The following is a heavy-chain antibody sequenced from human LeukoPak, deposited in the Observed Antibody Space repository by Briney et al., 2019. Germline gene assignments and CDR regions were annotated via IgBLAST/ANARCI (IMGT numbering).Heavy chain of an antibody. CDR2: IYSGGST. V-gene: IGHV3-53*01. CDR1: GFTVSSNY. CDR3: ARLSDSSGYLGDFDY. D-gene: IGHD3-22*01. Sequence: GGSLRLSCAASGFTVSSNYMSWVRQAPGKGLEWVSVIYSGGSTYYADSVKGRFTISGDNSKNTLYLQMNSLRAEDTAVYYCARLSDSSGYLGDFDYWGQGTLVTVSS. J-gene: IGHJ4*02.